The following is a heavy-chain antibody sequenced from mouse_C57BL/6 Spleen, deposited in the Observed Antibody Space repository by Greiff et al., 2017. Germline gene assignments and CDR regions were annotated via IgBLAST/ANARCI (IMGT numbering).Heavy chain of an antibody. D-gene: IGHD1-1*01. Sequence: QVQLQQSGPELVKPGASVKISCKASGYTFTDYYINWVKQRPGQGLEWIGWIFPGSGSTYYNEKFKGKATLTVDKSSSTAYMLLSSLTSEDSAVYFCARGGITTVVEDYAMDYWGQGTSVTVSS. CDR2: IFPGSGST. J-gene: IGHJ4*01. CDR1: GYTFTDYY. V-gene: IGHV1-75*01. CDR3: ARGGITTVVEDYAMDY.